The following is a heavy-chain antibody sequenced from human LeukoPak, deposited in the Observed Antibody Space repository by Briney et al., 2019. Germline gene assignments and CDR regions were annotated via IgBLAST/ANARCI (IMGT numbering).Heavy chain of an antibody. J-gene: IGHJ4*02. CDR3: VRDRGWQQFDY. CDR2: IKKDGSET. Sequence: GGSLRLSCAASGFTFSNFWMTWVRQTPGKGLERVANIKKDGSETYYVESVRGRFSIPRDNAKNSVYLEMNSLRAEDTAVYFCVRDRGWQQFDYWGQGTLVTVSA. CDR1: GFTFSNFW. V-gene: IGHV3-7*01. D-gene: IGHD6-13*01.